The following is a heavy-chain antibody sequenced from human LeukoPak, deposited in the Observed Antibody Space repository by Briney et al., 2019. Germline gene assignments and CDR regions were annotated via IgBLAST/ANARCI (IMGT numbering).Heavy chain of an antibody. Sequence: SETLSLTCAVYGVSFSDYFWSWIRQSPGKRLEWIGEINHSGSTNYNPSLKSRVTISVDTSKNQFSLKLSSVTAADTAVYYCARDLRYSSSWYGFDYWGQGTLVTVSS. J-gene: IGHJ4*02. D-gene: IGHD6-13*01. CDR3: ARDLRYSSSWYGFDY. V-gene: IGHV4-34*01. CDR1: GVSFSDYF. CDR2: INHSGST.